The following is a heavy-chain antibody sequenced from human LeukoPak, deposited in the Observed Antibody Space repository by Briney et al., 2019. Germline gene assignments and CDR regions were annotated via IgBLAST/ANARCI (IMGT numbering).Heavy chain of an antibody. CDR2: INHSGST. Sequence: PSETLSLTCAVYGGSFSGYYWSWIRQPPGKGLEWIGEINHSGSTNYNPSLKSRVTISVDTSKNQFSLKLSSVTAADTAVYYCARGRPARTLDIWGQGTMVTVSS. CDR3: ARGRPARTLDI. V-gene: IGHV4-34*01. D-gene: IGHD2-2*01. CDR1: GGSFSGYY. J-gene: IGHJ3*02.